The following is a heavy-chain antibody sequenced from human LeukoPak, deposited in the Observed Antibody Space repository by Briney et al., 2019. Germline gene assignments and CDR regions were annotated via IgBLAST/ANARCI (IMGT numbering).Heavy chain of an antibody. D-gene: IGHD3-9*01. J-gene: IGHJ4*02. Sequence: GGSLRLSCAASGFTFSSCAMNWVRQAPGKGLEWVAVISCNGGRTYYADSVEGRFTISRDNSKDTVYLQMNSLRAEDKAVYYCAKNTRAPRGRYFGWPNVDYWGQGTLVTVSS. CDR1: GFTFSSCA. V-gene: IGHV3-23*01. CDR3: AKNTRAPRGRYFGWPNVDY. CDR2: ISCNGGRT.